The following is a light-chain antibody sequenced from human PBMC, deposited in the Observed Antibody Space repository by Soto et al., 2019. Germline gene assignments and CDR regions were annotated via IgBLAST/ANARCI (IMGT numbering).Light chain of an antibody. V-gene: IGLV2-14*01. J-gene: IGLJ2*01. Sequence: QSVLTQPASVSGSPGQSITISCTGTRSDIGDYNHVSWYQQYPGKAPKLMIYEVTNRPSGVSNRFSGSKSGNTASLTISGLQAEDEAEYYCLSLISATWIFGGGTQLTVL. CDR2: EVT. CDR3: LSLISATWI. CDR1: RSDIGDYNH.